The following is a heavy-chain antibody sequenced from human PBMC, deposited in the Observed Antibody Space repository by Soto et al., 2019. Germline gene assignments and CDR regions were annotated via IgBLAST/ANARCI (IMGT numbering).Heavy chain of an antibody. CDR2: IYDTVTT. Sequence: SETLSLTCAISGGSISSNEWWSWVRQPPGKGLEWIGEIYDTVTTNYNPSLKSRVTISIDKSKTQFSLKLTSLTAADTAVYYCARAVPFCLGPWGQGTLVTVSS. CDR3: ARAVPFCLGP. CDR1: GGSISSNEW. D-gene: IGHD3-16*01. J-gene: IGHJ5*02. V-gene: IGHV4-4*02.